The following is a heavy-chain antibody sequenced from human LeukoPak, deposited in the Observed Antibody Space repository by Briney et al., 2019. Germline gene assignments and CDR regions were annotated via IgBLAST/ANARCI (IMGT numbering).Heavy chain of an antibody. D-gene: IGHD2-2*01. J-gene: IGHJ4*02. Sequence: ASVKVSCKASGYTFTSYGISWVRQAPGQGLEWMGWISAYNGNTNYAQKLQGRVTMTTDTSTSTAYMELRSLRSDDTAVYYCARDLNDGVVVVPDAMRVFDYWGQGTLVTVSS. CDR3: ARDLNDGVVVVPDAMRVFDY. CDR1: GYTFTSYG. CDR2: ISAYNGNT. V-gene: IGHV1-18*01.